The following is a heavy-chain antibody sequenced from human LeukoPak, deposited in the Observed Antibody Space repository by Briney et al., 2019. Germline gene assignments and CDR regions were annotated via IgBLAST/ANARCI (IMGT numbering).Heavy chain of an antibody. CDR1: GGSFSGYY. D-gene: IGHD3-3*01. Sequence: SETLSLTCAVYGGSFSGYYWSWIRQPPGKGLEWIGEINHSGSTNYNPSLKSRVTISVDTSKNQFSLKLSSVTAADTAVYYCASQRDYDFWSGPPTYYYLDYWGQGTLVTVSS. CDR3: ASQRDYDFWSGPPTYYYLDY. J-gene: IGHJ4*02. CDR2: INHSGST. V-gene: IGHV4-34*01.